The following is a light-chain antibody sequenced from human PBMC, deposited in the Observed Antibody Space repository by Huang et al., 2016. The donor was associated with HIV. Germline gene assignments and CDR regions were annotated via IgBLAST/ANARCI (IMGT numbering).Light chain of an antibody. CDR3: HQYNNWLLG. Sequence: EIVMTQSPATLSVSPGQRVTLSCRANRSVSTNLAWYPQRHGQAPRLLIYGSSTRAPGIPARFSGSGSGTDFSLTISSLQSEDFALYYCHQYNNWLLGFGGGTRV. V-gene: IGKV3-15*01. CDR2: GSS. J-gene: IGKJ4*01. CDR1: RSVSTN.